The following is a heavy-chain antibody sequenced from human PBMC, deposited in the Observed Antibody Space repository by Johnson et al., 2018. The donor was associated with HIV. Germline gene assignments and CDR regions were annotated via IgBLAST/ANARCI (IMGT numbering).Heavy chain of an antibody. D-gene: IGHD1-26*01. CDR2: IKQDGSEK. J-gene: IGHJ3*01. CDR1: GFTFSSYG. CDR3: AKGDTVVGAKYAFDF. Sequence: VQLVESGGGVVQPGGSLRLSCAASGFTFSSYGMHWVRQAPGKGLEWVAKIKQDGSEKYYVDSVKGRFTISRDNDENSVYLQMNSLRAEDMAVYYCAKGDTVVGAKYAFDFWGQGTMVTVSS. V-gene: IGHV3-7*01.